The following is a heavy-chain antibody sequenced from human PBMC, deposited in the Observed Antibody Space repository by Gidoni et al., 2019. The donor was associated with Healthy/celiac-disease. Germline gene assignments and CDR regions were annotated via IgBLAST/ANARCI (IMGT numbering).Heavy chain of an antibody. J-gene: IGHJ4*02. D-gene: IGHD3-10*01. CDR3: AKGGASSSTSYYGSGSSVY. CDR1: GFTFRSYS. CDR2: ISGSGGST. V-gene: IGHV3-23*01. Sequence: EVQLLESGGGLVQPGGSLRLSCSASGFTFRSYSVRWVRQAPGKGLEWVSAISGSGGSTYYADSVKGRFTISRDNSKNTLYLQMNSLRAEDTAVYYCAKGGASSSTSYYGSGSSVYWGQGTLVTVSS.